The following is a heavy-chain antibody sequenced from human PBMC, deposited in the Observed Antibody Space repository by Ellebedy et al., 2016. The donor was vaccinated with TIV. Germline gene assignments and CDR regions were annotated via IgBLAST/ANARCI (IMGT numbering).Heavy chain of an antibody. CDR2: ISSGSDTT. Sequence: GESLKISCAASEFIFSNHGMNWVRQAPGKGLEWVSHISSGSDTTYYADSVKGRFVISRDNAKNSVYLQMDSLRDEDTAVYYCTRDPDGDYDFDYWGQGTLVTVSS. J-gene: IGHJ4*02. D-gene: IGHD4-17*01. CDR3: TRDPDGDYDFDY. V-gene: IGHV3-48*02. CDR1: EFIFSNHG.